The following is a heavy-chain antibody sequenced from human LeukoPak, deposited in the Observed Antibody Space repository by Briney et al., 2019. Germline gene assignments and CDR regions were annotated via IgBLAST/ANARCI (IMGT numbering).Heavy chain of an antibody. CDR3: ARDYGDYGLVDY. J-gene: IGHJ4*02. Sequence: PSETLSLTCTVSGGSISSYSWSWIRQPAGKGLEWIGRIYTSGSTNYSPSLKSRVTMPVDTSKNQFSLKLNSVTAADTAVYYCARDYGDYGLVDYWGQGTLVTVSS. CDR2: IYTSGST. D-gene: IGHD4-17*01. V-gene: IGHV4-4*07. CDR1: GGSISSYS.